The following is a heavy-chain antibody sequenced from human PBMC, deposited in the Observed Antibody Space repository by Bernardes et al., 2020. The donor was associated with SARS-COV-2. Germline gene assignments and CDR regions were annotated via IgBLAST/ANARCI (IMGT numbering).Heavy chain of an antibody. CDR1: GFTFSSYW. D-gene: IGHD3-3*01. Sequence: GGSLRLSCAASGFTFSSYWMHWVRQAPGKGLVWVSRINSDGSSTSYADSVKGRFTISRDNAKNTLYLQMNSLRAEDTAVYYCARLLNGFLWSGYVTGMDVWGQGTTVTVSS. J-gene: IGHJ6*02. V-gene: IGHV3-74*01. CDR3: ARLLNGFLWSGYVTGMDV. CDR2: INSDGSST.